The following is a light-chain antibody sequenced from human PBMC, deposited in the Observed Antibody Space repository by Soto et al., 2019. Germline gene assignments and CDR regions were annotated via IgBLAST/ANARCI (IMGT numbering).Light chain of an antibody. Sequence: DIVMTQSPLSLPVTPGEPASISCRSSQSLLHSNGYNCLDWYLQKPGQPPQLLIYLGSNRASGVPDRFSGSGSGTDFTLKISRVEAEDVGTYYCMQALQTPLTFGGGTKVDIK. CDR2: LGS. CDR3: MQALQTPLT. V-gene: IGKV2-28*01. J-gene: IGKJ4*01. CDR1: QSLLHSNGYNC.